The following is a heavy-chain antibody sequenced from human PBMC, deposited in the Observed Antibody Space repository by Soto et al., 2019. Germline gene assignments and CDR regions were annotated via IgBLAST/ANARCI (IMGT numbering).Heavy chain of an antibody. V-gene: IGHV4-59*01. CDR3: ARDKVRSSSGYGMDV. Sequence: SDPPSLTCTVSCGSIGSYFWSWIRQSPGKALEWIGHFYSSGSTNYNPSLKGRVTISVDTSKNQFSLKLSSVTAADTAVYYRARDKVRSSSGYGMDVWGQGTTVT. CDR1: CGSIGSYF. J-gene: IGHJ6*02. CDR2: FYSSGST. D-gene: IGHD6-19*01.